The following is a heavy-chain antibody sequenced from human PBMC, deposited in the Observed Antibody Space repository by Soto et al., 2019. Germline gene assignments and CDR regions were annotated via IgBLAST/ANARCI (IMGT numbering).Heavy chain of an antibody. CDR2: INSDGSST. Sequence: GGSLRLSCAASGFTFSSYWMHWVRQAPGKGLVWVSRINSDGSSTSYADSVKGQFTISRDNAKNTLYLQMNSLRAEDTAVYYYARLADYGDYVRDYYGMHVSGQATTVTVPS. D-gene: IGHD4-17*01. CDR3: ARLADYGDYVRDYYGMHV. V-gene: IGHV3-74*01. CDR1: GFTFSSYW. J-gene: IGHJ6*02.